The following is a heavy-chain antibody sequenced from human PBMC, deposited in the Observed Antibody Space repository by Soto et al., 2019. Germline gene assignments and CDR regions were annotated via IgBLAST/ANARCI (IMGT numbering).Heavy chain of an antibody. Sequence: SETLSLTCTVSGGSISSYYWSWIRQPPGKGLEWIGYIYYSGSTNYNPSLKSRVTISVDTSKNQFSLKLSSVTAADTAVYYCARDHCSSTSCYQGWFDPWGQGTLVTVSS. J-gene: IGHJ5*02. D-gene: IGHD2-2*01. V-gene: IGHV4-59*01. CDR1: GGSISSYY. CDR2: IYYSGST. CDR3: ARDHCSSTSCYQGWFDP.